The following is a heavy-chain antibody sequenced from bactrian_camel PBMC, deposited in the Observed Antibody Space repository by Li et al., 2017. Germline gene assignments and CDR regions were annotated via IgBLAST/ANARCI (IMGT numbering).Heavy chain of an antibody. CDR2: FNLDGTP. J-gene: IGHJ4*01. V-gene: IGHV3S55*01. CDR1: GLSFDATD. Sequence: HVQLVESGGGSVQAGETLTLSCLASGLSFDATDIGWHRQAPGQGGELVASFNLDGTPTYADSVKGRFTISRDNAKNILYLQMNSLKASDTAMYYCGISRDLSYYNGHVDLGDPRYWGQGTQVTVS. CDR3: GISRDLSYYNGHVDLGDPRY. D-gene: IGHD2*01.